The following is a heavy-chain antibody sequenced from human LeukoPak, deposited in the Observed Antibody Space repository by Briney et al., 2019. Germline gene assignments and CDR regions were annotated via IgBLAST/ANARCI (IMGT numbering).Heavy chain of an antibody. V-gene: IGHV3-30*02. J-gene: IGHJ4*02. D-gene: IGHD3-22*01. CDR2: IQYDGINK. Sequence: LPGGSLRLSCAASGFTFNSYGMHWVRQAPGKGLEWVAFIQYDGINKYYADSVKGRFTISRDNSKYILYLQMNDLRGEDTAVYYCAKAKGQSWLFSDYWGRGTLVTVSS. CDR3: AKAKGQSWLFSDY. CDR1: GFTFNSYG.